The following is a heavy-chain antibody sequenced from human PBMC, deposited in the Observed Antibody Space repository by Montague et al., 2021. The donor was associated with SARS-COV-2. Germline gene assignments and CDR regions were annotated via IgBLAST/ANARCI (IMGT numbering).Heavy chain of an antibody. D-gene: IGHD3-10*01. CDR3: ARLGDGVVPSPILGVGPYYSYYYMDV. CDR1: GGSFSTYS. V-gene: IGHV4-34*01. Sequence: SETLSLTCVVHGGSFSTYSWNWIRQPPGKGLEWIGEIHHGGSTNYNPSLKSRVIISADTSKNQFSLKLTSVAAADTAAYYCARLGDGVVPSPILGVGPYYSYYYMDVWGKGTTVTVSS. CDR2: IHHGGST. J-gene: IGHJ6*03.